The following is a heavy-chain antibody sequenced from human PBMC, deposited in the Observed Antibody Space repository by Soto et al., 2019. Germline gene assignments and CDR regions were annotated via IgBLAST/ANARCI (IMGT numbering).Heavy chain of an antibody. J-gene: IGHJ4*02. V-gene: IGHV3-30*18. CDR2: ISHDGSNA. CDR3: AKQGIEVAGTDYFDY. CDR1: GFIFRSYG. D-gene: IGHD6-19*01. Sequence: QVQLVESGGGVVQPGKSLRLSCAAAGFIFRSYGVHWVRQAPGKGLEWVVVISHDGSNAYYADAVNGRFTISRDNAKNTVYLQMNSLRAEDTAVYYCAKQGIEVAGTDYFDYWGQGDLGTVAS.